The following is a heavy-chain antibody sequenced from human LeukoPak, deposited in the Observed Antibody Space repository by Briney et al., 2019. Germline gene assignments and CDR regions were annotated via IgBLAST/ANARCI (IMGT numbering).Heavy chain of an antibody. J-gene: IGHJ4*02. CDR3: ARELAYYYGSGIYYFDY. Sequence: SETLSLTCAVSGGSISSSNWWSWVRQPSGKGLEWIGEIYHSGSTNYNPSLKSRVTISVDKSKNQFSLKLSSVTAADTAVYYCARELAYYYGSGIYYFDYWGQGTLVTVSS. CDR1: GGSISSSNW. CDR2: IYHSGST. D-gene: IGHD3-10*01. V-gene: IGHV4-4*02.